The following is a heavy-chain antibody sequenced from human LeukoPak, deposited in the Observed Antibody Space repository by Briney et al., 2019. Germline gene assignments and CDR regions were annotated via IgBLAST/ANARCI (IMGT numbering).Heavy chain of an antibody. J-gene: IGHJ6*03. D-gene: IGHD3-16*01. Sequence: ASVKVSCKTSGYTFTNYEINWVRQATGQGLEWMGWINPNSGGTNYAQKFQGRVTMTRDTSISTAYMELSRLRSDDTAVYYCARVGAESYYYYYMDVWGKGTTVTVSS. CDR2: INPNSGGT. V-gene: IGHV1-2*02. CDR3: ARVGAESYYYYYMDV. CDR1: GYTFTNYE.